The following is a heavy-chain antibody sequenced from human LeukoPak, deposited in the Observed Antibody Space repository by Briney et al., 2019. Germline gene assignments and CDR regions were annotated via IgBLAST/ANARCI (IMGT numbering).Heavy chain of an antibody. CDR2: IDPNSGGT. J-gene: IGHJ5*02. Sequence: ASVKVSCKASGYTFTGYYMHWVRQAPGQGLEWMGRIDPNSGGTNYAQKFQGWVTMTRDTSISTAYMELSRLRSDDTAVYYCARASPVDCSSTSCYGWFDPWGQGTLVTVSS. D-gene: IGHD2-2*01. CDR1: GYTFTGYY. CDR3: ARASPVDCSSTSCYGWFDP. V-gene: IGHV1-2*04.